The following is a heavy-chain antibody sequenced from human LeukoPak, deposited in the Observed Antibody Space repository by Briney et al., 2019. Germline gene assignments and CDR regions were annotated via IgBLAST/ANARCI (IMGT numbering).Heavy chain of an antibody. V-gene: IGHV4-38-2*02. J-gene: IGHJ1*01. D-gene: IGHD3-22*01. CDR2: IYHSGST. CDR1: GYSISSGYH. CDR3: ARVVQSTDSSGFYLPEYFQR. Sequence: SETLSLTCTVSGYSISSGYHWGWIRQPPGKGLEWIGSIYHSGSTYYNPSLKSRVTISVDTSKNQFSLKLRSVTAADTAVYYCARVVQSTDSSGFYLPEYFQRWGQGTLVTVSS.